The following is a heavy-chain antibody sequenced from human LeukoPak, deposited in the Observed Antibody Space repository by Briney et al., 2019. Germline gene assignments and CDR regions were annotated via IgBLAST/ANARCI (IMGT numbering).Heavy chain of an antibody. J-gene: IGHJ4*02. CDR3: ARDPPGTVSFDY. Sequence: QPGGSLRLSCAASGFTFSTYEMNWVRQAPGKGLEWVSYIPTSGSIIYYADSVKGRFTISRDNAKNSLYLQMSSLRVEDTAVYYCARDPPGTVSFDYWGQGTLVTVSS. D-gene: IGHD3/OR15-3a*01. CDR2: IPTSGSII. CDR1: GFTFSTYE. V-gene: IGHV3-48*03.